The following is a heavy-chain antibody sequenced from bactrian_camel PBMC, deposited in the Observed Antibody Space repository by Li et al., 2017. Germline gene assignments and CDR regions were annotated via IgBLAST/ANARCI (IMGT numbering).Heavy chain of an antibody. CDR2: ISSGGGST. CDR1: GFPFSSHY. Sequence: HVQLVESGGGLVQPGGSLRLSCAASGFPFSSHYMSWVRQAPGKGLEWVSAISSGGGSTYYADSVKGRFTISRDNAKNMLYLQLNSLKTEDTAMYHCAKASAQALTMLYGVDYWGKGTQVTVS. V-gene: IGHV3S1*01. J-gene: IGHJ7*01. D-gene: IGHD3*01.